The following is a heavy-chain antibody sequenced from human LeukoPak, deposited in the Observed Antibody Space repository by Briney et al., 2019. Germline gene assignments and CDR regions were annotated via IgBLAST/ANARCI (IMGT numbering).Heavy chain of an antibody. CDR3: ARAGSGWNNWFDP. V-gene: IGHV6-1*01. D-gene: IGHD6-19*01. CDR2: TYYRSKWFN. CDR1: GDSVSSTSAA. J-gene: IGHJ5*02. Sequence: SQTLSLTCAISGDSVSSTSAAWNWIRQSPSRGLEWLGRTYYRSKWFNDYAISVKSRITINPDTSKNQFSLQLSSVTPEDTAVYYCARAGSGWNNWFDPWGQGTLVTVSS.